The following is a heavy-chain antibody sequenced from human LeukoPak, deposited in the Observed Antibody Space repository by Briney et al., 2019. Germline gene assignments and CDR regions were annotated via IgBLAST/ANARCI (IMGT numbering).Heavy chain of an antibody. CDR1: GGSISGYY. J-gene: IGHJ3*02. V-gene: IGHV4-4*07. CDR3: ARERCAMCAFDI. CDR2: IYPSGST. Sequence: SETLSLTCTVSGGSISGYYWSWIRQPAGKGLEWIGRIYPSGSTNYNPSLTSRVTMSVDTSKNQFSLKLRSVTAADTAVYYCARERCAMCAFDIWGQGTMGTVSS. D-gene: IGHD5-24*01.